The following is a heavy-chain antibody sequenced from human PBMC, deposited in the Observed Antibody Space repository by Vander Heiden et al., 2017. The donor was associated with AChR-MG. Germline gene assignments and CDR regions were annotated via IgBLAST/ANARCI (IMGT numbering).Heavy chain of an antibody. J-gene: IGHJ4*02. CDR3: TRDRIGYCSSTSCHDYLDY. D-gene: IGHD2-2*01. CDR1: GFTFGDYA. CDR2: IRSKAYGGTT. Sequence: EVQLVESGGGLVQPGRSLRLSCTASGFTFGDYAMSWFRQAPGKGLEWVGFIRSKAYGGTTEYAASVKGRFTISRDDSKSIAYLQMNSLKTEDTAVYYCTRDRIGYCSSTSCHDYLDYWGQGTLVTVSS. V-gene: IGHV3-49*03.